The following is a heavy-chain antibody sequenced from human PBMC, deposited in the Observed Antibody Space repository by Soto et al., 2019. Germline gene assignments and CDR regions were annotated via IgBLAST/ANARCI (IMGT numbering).Heavy chain of an antibody. V-gene: IGHV3-30-3*01. Sequence: GGSLRLSCAASGFTFSSYAMHWVRQAPGKGLEWVAVISYDGSNKYYADSVKGRFTISRDNSKNTLYLQMNSLRAEDTAVYYCARSAWAGDYYYYYGMDVWGQGTTVTVSS. CDR3: ARSAWAGDYYYYYGMDV. J-gene: IGHJ6*02. CDR2: ISYDGSNK. CDR1: GFTFSSYA. D-gene: IGHD6-19*01.